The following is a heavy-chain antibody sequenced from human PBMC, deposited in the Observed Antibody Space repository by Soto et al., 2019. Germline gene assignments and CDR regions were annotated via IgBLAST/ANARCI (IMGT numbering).Heavy chain of an antibody. CDR3: ARAAYGSGSYYAHYYYYAMDV. CDR1: GVSVSSYY. Sequence: SETLSLTCTVSGVSVSSYYWSWIRQPPGKGLEWLGYILYTGNTNYNPSLKSRVTMSVDTSKNQVSLKLSAVTAAATAVYFCARAAYGSGSYYAHYYYYAMDVWGQGTTVTVSS. CDR2: ILYTGNT. V-gene: IGHV4-59*02. D-gene: IGHD3-10*01. J-gene: IGHJ6*02.